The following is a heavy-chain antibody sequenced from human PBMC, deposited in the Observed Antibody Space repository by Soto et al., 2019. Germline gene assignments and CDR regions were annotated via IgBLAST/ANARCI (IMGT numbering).Heavy chain of an antibody. CDR2: ISAYNGNT. J-gene: IGHJ6*02. D-gene: IGHD6-19*01. Sequence: ASVKVSCKASGYTFTSYGISWVRQAPGQGLEWMGWISAYNGNTNYAQKLQGRVTMTADTSTCTAYMELRSLRSDDTVVYYCARGHVDSSGWYDYYYGMDVWGQGTTVTVSS. CDR3: ARGHVDSSGWYDYYYGMDV. V-gene: IGHV1-18*01. CDR1: GYTFTSYG.